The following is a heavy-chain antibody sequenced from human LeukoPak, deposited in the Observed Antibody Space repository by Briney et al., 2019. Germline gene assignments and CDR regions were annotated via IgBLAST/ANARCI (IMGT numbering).Heavy chain of an antibody. D-gene: IGHD6-13*01. J-gene: IGHJ4*02. CDR1: GFTFSSYA. CDR2: ISYDGSNK. CDR3: ARDIAAAGIPFDY. V-gene: IGHV3-30*04. Sequence: GGSLRLSCAASGFTFSSYAMHWVRQAPGKGLEWVAVISYDGSNKYYADSVKGRSTISRDNSKNTLYLQMNSLRAEDTAVYYCARDIAAAGIPFDYWGQGTLVTVSS.